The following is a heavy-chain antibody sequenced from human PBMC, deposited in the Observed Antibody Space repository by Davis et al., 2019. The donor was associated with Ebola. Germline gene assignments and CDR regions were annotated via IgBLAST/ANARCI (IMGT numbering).Heavy chain of an antibody. D-gene: IGHD3-22*01. CDR3: ARDSSGWNWFDP. CDR2: INAGNGNT. Sequence: ASVKVSCKASGYTFTSYAMHWVRQAPGQRLEWMGWINAGNGNTKYSQKFQGRVTITRDTSASTAYIELSSLRSEDTAVYYCARDSSGWNWFDPWGQGTLVTVSS. CDR1: GYTFTSYA. V-gene: IGHV1-3*01. J-gene: IGHJ5*02.